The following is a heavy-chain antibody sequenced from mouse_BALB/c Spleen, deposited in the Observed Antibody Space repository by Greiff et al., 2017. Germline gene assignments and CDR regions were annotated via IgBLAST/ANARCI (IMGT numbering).Heavy chain of an antibody. Sequence: EVQGVESGGGLVQPGGSRKLSCAASGFTFSSFGMHWVRQAPEKGLEWVAYISSGSSTIYYADTVKGRFTISRDNPKNTLFLQMTSLRSEDTAMYYCARGGRYDEVDYWGQGTTLTVSS. CDR1: GFTFSSFG. D-gene: IGHD2-14*01. CDR2: ISSGSSTI. CDR3: ARGGRYDEVDY. V-gene: IGHV5-17*02. J-gene: IGHJ2*01.